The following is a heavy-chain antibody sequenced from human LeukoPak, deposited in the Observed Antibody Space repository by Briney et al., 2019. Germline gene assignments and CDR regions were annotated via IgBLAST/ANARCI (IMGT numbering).Heavy chain of an antibody. CDR1: GFTFSSYT. V-gene: IGHV3-23*01. CDR2: ITTSDGNT. D-gene: IGHD2-15*01. CDR3: AKQLGYCSDGSCYFPY. Sequence: GGSLRLSCAASGFTFSSYTMSWVRQAPGRGLRWVSPITTSDGNTYYADSVKGRFTVSRDNSKNTLFLQMNSLRAEDTAVYYCAKQLGYCSDGSCYFPYWGQGTLVTVSS. J-gene: IGHJ4*02.